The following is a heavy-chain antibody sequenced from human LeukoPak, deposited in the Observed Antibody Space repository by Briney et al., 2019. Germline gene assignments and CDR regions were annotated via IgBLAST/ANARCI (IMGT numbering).Heavy chain of an antibody. CDR3: ARDPYYYMDV. J-gene: IGHJ6*03. CDR1: GFTLSSYW. Sequence: PGGSLRLSCAASGFTLSSYWMHWVRQVPGKGLVWVSRTSSDGSSTTYADSVKGRFTISRDNAKNTLYLQMNSLRVEDTAVYYCARDPYYYMDVWGKGTKVTVSS. CDR2: TSSDGSST. V-gene: IGHV3-74*01.